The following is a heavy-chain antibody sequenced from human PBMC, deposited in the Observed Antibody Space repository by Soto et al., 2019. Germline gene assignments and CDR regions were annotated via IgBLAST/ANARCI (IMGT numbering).Heavy chain of an antibody. D-gene: IGHD1-1*01. J-gene: IGHJ2*01. CDR3: AKDKYTDSVRKVWFFDF. CDR1: GFTFSKYV. Sequence: EVQLLESGGGLVKPGGSLRLSCAASGFTFSKYVMTWVRQAPGRGLEWVSSISSNGVTTDYADSVKGRFTIARDNSRNTLSLQMDSLSADDAALYYCAKDKYTDSVRKVWFFDFWGRGTLVTVSS. CDR2: ISSNGVTT. V-gene: IGHV3-23*01.